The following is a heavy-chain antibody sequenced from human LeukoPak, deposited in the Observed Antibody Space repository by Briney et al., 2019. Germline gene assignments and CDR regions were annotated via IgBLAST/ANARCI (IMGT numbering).Heavy chain of an antibody. CDR2: INHSGST. V-gene: IGHV4-34*01. J-gene: IGHJ3*02. CDR1: GGSFSGYY. D-gene: IGHD3-3*01. CDR3: ARGRMSDRVVIKGKSAFDI. Sequence: PSETLSLTCAVYGGSFSGYYWSWIRQPPGKGLEWIGEINHSGSTNYNPSLKSRVTISVDTSKNQFSLKLSSVTAADTAVYYCARGRMSDRVVIKGKSAFDIWGQGTMVTVSS.